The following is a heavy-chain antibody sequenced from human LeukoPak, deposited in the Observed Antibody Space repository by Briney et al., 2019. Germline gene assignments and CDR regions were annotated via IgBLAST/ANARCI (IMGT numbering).Heavy chain of an antibody. CDR3: ATVLSGYSYAALDY. Sequence: ASVKVSCKVSGYTLTELSMHWVRQAPGKGLEWMGGFDPEDGETIYAQKFQGRVTMTEDTSTDTAYMELSSLRSEDTAVYYCATVLSGYSYAALDYWGQGTLVTVSS. V-gene: IGHV1-24*01. CDR1: GYTLTELS. J-gene: IGHJ4*02. CDR2: FDPEDGET. D-gene: IGHD5-18*01.